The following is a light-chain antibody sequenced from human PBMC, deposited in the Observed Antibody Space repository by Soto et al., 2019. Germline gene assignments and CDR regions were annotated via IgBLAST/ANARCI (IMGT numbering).Light chain of an antibody. CDR3: QQRSNWPLVT. V-gene: IGKV3-11*01. CDR2: DAT. Sequence: EIVLPQSPATLSLSPGERATLSCRASQSVSTYLAWYQQRPGQPPRLLIYDATSRATGIPARFSGRGSGTDFTLAISSLETEDFAVYYCQQRSNWPLVTFGPGTRLDV. J-gene: IGKJ3*01. CDR1: QSVSTY.